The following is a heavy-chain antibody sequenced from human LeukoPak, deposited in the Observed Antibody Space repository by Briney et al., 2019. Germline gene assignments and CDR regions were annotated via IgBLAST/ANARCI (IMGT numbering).Heavy chain of an antibody. D-gene: IGHD3-3*01. CDR1: GGSFSSYY. CDR2: IYYSGST. J-gene: IGHJ4*02. CDR3: ARDGHYDFWSGYFGYFDY. Sequence: SETLSLTCAVYGGSFSSYYWSWIRQPPGKGLEWIGYIYYSGSTNYNPSLKSRVTISVDTSKNQFSLKLSSVTAADTAVYYCARDGHYDFWSGYFGYFDYWGQGTLVTVSS. V-gene: IGHV4-59*01.